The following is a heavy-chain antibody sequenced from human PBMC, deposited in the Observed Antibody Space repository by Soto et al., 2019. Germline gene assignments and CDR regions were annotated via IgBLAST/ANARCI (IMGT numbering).Heavy chain of an antibody. CDR3: ARASPVVTDV. Sequence: SETLSLTCTVSGGSITNDDYYCSWIRQSPGKGLEWIGYIRYSGSTSYNPSLKSRVTISVDTSKKQFYLKLNSATAADTAVYYCARASPVVTDVWGQGTTVTVSS. CDR1: GGSITNDDYY. J-gene: IGHJ6*02. CDR2: IRYSGST. V-gene: IGHV4-30-4*01. D-gene: IGHD5-18*01.